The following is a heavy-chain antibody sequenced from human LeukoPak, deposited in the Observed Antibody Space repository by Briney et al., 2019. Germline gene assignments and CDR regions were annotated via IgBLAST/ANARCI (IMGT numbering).Heavy chain of an antibody. Sequence: SETLSLTCSVSDFSITNAYYWGWIRQPPGRGLEYLGNIYHSGATYYNPSLKSRVTIPVDTSKNHFSLTVTSVTAADTAVYYCAREFHGSGTYYNENTFDIWGPGTMVTVSS. V-gene: IGHV4-38-2*02. CDR3: AREFHGSGTYYNENTFDI. CDR1: DFSITNAYY. D-gene: IGHD3-10*01. CDR2: IYHSGAT. J-gene: IGHJ3*02.